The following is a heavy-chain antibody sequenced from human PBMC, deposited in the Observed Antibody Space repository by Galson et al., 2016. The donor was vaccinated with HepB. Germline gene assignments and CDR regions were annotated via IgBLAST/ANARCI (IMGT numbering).Heavy chain of an antibody. CDR1: GYTFTSYA. CDR3: AAESLVQLDGNIELGAKHD. V-gene: IGHV1-18*04. D-gene: IGHD1-1*01. J-gene: IGHJ4*02. Sequence: SVKVSCKASGYTFTSYAITWVRQAPGQGLEWMGWIRPHNVNIKYAQKFQGRVTMTTDTSTSTAYMELRSLTADDTAVYYCAAESLVQLDGNIELGAKHDWGQGTQVTVSS. CDR2: IRPHNVNI.